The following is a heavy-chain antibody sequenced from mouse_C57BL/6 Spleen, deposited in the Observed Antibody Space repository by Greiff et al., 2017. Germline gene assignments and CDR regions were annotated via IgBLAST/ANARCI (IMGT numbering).Heavy chain of an antibody. D-gene: IGHD1-1*01. Sequence: VQLVESGAELVRPGTSVKVSCKASGYAFTNYLIEWVKQRPGQGLEWIGVINPGSGGTNYNEKFKGKATLTADKSSSTAYMQLSSLTSEDSAVYFCAREEVAPVVAPFAYWGQGTLVTVSA. CDR1: GYAFTNYL. CDR2: INPGSGGT. CDR3: AREEVAPVVAPFAY. J-gene: IGHJ3*01. V-gene: IGHV1-54*01.